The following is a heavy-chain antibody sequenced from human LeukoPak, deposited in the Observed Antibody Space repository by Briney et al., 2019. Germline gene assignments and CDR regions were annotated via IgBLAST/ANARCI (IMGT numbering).Heavy chain of an antibody. CDR1: GFTFSSYS. V-gene: IGHV3-48*02. J-gene: IGHJ4*02. Sequence: GGSLRLSCAASGFTFSSYSMNWVRQAPGKGLEWLSYISWGSNVIYYADSVKGRFTTSRDDAKNSLFLQMNSLTDEDTAVYYCARDPGYSYALDYWGRGTLVTVSS. D-gene: IGHD5-18*01. CDR2: ISWGSNVI. CDR3: ARDPGYSYALDY.